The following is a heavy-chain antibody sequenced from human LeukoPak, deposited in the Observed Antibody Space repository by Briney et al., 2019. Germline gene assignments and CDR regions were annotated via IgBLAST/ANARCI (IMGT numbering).Heavy chain of an antibody. CDR2: IIPIFGTA. CDR1: GGTFNNHA. D-gene: IGHD3-22*01. Sequence: SSVKVSCKTSGGTFNNHAISWVRQAPGQGLEWMGGIIPIFGTANYAQKFQGRVTITADESTSTAYMELSSLRSEDTAVYYCARDYYDSSGYLGEFDYWGQGTLVTVSS. J-gene: IGHJ4*02. V-gene: IGHV1-69*01. CDR3: ARDYYDSSGYLGEFDY.